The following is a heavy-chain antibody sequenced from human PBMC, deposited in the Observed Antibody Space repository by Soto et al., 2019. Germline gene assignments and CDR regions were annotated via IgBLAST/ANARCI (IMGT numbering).Heavy chain of an antibody. J-gene: IGHJ6*02. CDR1: GFTFSSYA. CDR3: AKEALLTGEGGMDV. CDR2: ISGSGGST. V-gene: IGHV3-23*01. D-gene: IGHD3-9*01. Sequence: GGSMRLACAASGFTFSSYAMGWVRQAPGKGLEWVSAISGSGGSTYYADSVKGRFTISRDNSKNTLYLQMNSLRAEDTAVYYCAKEALLTGEGGMDVWGQGTTVTGS.